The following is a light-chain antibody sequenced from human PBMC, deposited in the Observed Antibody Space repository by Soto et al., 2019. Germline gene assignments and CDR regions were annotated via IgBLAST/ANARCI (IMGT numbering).Light chain of an antibody. J-gene: IGLJ1*01. V-gene: IGLV2-14*01. CDR2: DVS. Sequence: SALTQPASVSGSPGQSITVSCTGTIDDVGGYSYVSWCQQQPGKAPKLVISDVSNRPSGVSDRFSGSKSGNTASLTISGLQTEDEADYYCASYTTSSTYVFGTGTKVTVL. CDR1: IDDVGGYSY. CDR3: ASYTTSSTYV.